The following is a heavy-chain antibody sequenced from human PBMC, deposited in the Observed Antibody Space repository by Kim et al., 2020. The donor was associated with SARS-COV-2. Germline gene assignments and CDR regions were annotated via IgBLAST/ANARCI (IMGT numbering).Heavy chain of an antibody. CDR3: AKGPLWSSSNAFDI. CDR2: ISWNSGSI. V-gene: IGHV3-9*01. D-gene: IGHD6-6*01. CDR1: GFTFGDYA. J-gene: IGHJ3*02. Sequence: GGSLRLSCAASGFTFGDYAMHWVRQAPGKGLEWVSGISWNSGSIGYADSVKGRFTISRDNAKNSLYLQMNSLRAEDTALYYCAKGPLWSSSNAFDIWGQGTMVTVSS.